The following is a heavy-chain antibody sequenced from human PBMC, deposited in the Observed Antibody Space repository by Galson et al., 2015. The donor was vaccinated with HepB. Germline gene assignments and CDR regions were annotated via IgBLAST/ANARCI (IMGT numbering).Heavy chain of an antibody. D-gene: IGHD3-16*01. CDR1: GYTFTSYH. CDR3: ARGGGDAFDI. CDR2: INPSGGST. V-gene: IGHV1-46*01. J-gene: IGHJ3*02. Sequence: SVKVSCKASGYTFTSYHMHWVRQAPGQGLGWMGIINPSGGSTSFAQKLQGRVTMTRDTSTSTVYMELSSLRSEDTAVYYCARGGGDAFDIWGQGTMVTVSS.